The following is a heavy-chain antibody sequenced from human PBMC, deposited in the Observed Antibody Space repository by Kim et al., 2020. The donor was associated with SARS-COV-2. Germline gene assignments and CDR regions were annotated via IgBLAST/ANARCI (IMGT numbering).Heavy chain of an antibody. J-gene: IGHJ4*02. Sequence: GGSLRLSCAASGFTFSSYGMHWVRQAPGKGLEWVAVISYDGSNKYYADSVKGRFTISRDNSKNTLYLQMNSLRAEDTAVYYCAKDSPGDYWGQGTLVTVSS. V-gene: IGHV3-30*18. CDR3: AKDSPGDY. CDR2: ISYDGSNK. CDR1: GFTFSSYG.